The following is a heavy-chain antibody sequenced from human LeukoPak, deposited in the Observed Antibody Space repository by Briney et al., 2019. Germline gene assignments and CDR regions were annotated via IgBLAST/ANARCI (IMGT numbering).Heavy chain of an antibody. CDR3: ARDARIPRPYGMDV. CDR2: ISSSSSYI. Sequence: GGSLRLSFAASGFTFSSYSMNWVRQAPGKGLEWVSSISSSSSYIYYADSVKGRFTISRDNAKNSLYLQMNSLRAEDTAVYYCARDARIPRPYGMDVWGQGTTVTVSS. J-gene: IGHJ6*02. CDR1: GFTFSSYS. V-gene: IGHV3-21*01.